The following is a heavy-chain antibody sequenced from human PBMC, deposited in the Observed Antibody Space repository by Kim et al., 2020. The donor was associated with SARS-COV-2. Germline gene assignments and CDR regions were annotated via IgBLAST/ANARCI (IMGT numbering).Heavy chain of an antibody. J-gene: IGHJ3*02. D-gene: IGHD4-17*01. CDR3: ARDPDGWRLVDI. Sequence: YYADSVKGRFTISRDNAKNSLYLQMNSLRAEDTAVYYCARDPDGWRLVDIWGQGTMVTVSS. V-gene: IGHV3-21*01.